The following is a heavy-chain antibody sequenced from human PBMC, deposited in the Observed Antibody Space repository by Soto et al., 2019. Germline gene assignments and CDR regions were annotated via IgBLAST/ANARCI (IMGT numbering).Heavy chain of an antibody. CDR1: GRSMSGYN. J-gene: IGHJ3*02. V-gene: IGHV4-34*02. CDR2: IGPTGDT. Sequence: QVQQQQWGARLLKPSETLSLTCAEYGRSMSGYNWSWLRRSPVRGLEWIGEIGPTGDTNYGPSFMSRVTVSVVKSKYELSLRLPQVTAADTATYLCARNGVGFGFDIWGLGTIVSVSS. CDR3: ARNGVGFGFDI. D-gene: IGHD3-10*01.